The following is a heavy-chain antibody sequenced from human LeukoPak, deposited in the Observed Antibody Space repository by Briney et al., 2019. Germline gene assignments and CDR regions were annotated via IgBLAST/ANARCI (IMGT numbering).Heavy chain of an antibody. CDR2: IRSKANSYAT. Sequence: GGPLKLSCAASGFAFSGSAMHWVRQASGKGLEWVGRIRSKANSYATAYAASVKGRFTISRDDSKNTAYLQMNSLKTEDTAVYYCTPSLYDILTGSDYWGQGTLVTVSS. J-gene: IGHJ4*02. D-gene: IGHD3-9*01. V-gene: IGHV3-73*01. CDR3: TPSLYDILTGSDY. CDR1: GFAFSGSA.